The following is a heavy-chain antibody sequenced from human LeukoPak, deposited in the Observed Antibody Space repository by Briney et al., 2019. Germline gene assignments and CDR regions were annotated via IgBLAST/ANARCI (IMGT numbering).Heavy chain of an antibody. J-gene: IGHJ6*03. CDR1: GFTFSGYS. D-gene: IGHD6-13*01. Sequence: PGGSLRLSCAASGFTFSGYSMNWVRQAPGKGLEWVAVISYDGSNKYYADSVKGRFTISRDNSKNTLYLQMNSLRAEDTAVYYCALGQQLVYYMDVWGKGTTVTVSS. CDR3: ALGQQLVYYMDV. V-gene: IGHV3-30*03. CDR2: ISYDGSNK.